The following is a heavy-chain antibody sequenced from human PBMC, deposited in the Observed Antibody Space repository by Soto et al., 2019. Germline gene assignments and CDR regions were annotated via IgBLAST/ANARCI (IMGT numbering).Heavy chain of an antibody. V-gene: IGHV3-9*01. CDR3: VRASNSDAGDYGYYEL. CDR1: GFTFDDFA. D-gene: IGHD4-17*01. Sequence: GGSLRLSCTASGFTFDDFAMHWVRQVPGKGLEWVSGINWNSVNVAYADSVKGRFTISRDNGKKSLDLQMNSLKSEDTALYHCVRASNSDAGDYGYYELWGQGALVTVSS. J-gene: IGHJ4*02. CDR2: INWNSVNV.